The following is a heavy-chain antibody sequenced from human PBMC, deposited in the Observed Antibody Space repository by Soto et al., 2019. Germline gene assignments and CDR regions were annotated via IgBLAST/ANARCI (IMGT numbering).Heavy chain of an antibody. D-gene: IGHD2-2*02. CDR2: INHSGRT. CDR1: GGSFSGYY. Sequence: QVQLQQWGAGLLKPSETLSLTCAVYGGSFSGYYWSWIRQPPGKGLEWIGEINHSGRTNYNPSLKSRVTISVDTSKFQFSLKLSSVPAADTAVYYCARVDIVVVPAAIGGYNWFYPWGQGTLVTVSS. J-gene: IGHJ5*02. V-gene: IGHV4-34*01. CDR3: ARVDIVVVPAAIGGYNWFYP.